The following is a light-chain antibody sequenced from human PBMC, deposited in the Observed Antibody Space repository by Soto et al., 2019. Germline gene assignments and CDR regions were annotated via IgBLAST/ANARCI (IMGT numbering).Light chain of an antibody. V-gene: IGKV3-20*01. J-gene: IGKJ1*01. CDR1: QSVSGSY. Sequence: EIVLTQSPRTLSLSPGERATLSCRASQSVSGSYLAWYQQKPGQAPRLLIYGASSRATGIPERFSGSGSGTDFTLTISRLQSEDFTAYNCQQCNKGALTFGQGTQVDI. CDR2: GAS. CDR3: QQCNKGALT.